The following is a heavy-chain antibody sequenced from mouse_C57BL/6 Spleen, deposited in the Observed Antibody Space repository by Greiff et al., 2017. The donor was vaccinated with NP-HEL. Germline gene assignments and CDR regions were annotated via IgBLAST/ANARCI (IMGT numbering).Heavy chain of an antibody. V-gene: IGHV7-3*01. CDR3: ARSLYYGSPVAY. D-gene: IGHD1-1*01. Sequence: EVKLVESGGGLVQPGGSLSLSCAASGFTFTDYYMSWVRQPPGKALEWLGFIRNKANGYTTEYSASVKGRFTISRDNSQSILYLQMNALRAEDSATYYCARSLYYGSPVAYWGQGTLVTVSA. CDR1: GFTFTDYY. CDR2: IRNKANGYTT. J-gene: IGHJ3*01.